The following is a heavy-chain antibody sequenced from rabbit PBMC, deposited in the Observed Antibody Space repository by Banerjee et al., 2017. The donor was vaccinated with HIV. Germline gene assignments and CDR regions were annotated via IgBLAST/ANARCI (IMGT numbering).Heavy chain of an antibody. Sequence: QSLEESGGDLVKPGASLTLTCTASGFDLSSYYYMCWVRQAPGKGLEWIACIYAGASSGNAYYANWAKGRFTISKPSSTTVTLQMTSLTAADTATYFCARVGYAGDDDYEYVMNGYTFKLWGPGTLVTVS. CDR1: GFDLSSYYY. J-gene: IGHJ4*01. D-gene: IGHD4-2*01. V-gene: IGHV1S40*01. CDR3: ARVGYAGDDDYEYVMNGYTFKL. CDR2: IYAGASSGNA.